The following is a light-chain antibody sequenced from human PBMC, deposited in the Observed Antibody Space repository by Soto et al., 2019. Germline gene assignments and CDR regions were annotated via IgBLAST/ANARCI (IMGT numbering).Light chain of an antibody. CDR1: SSDVGGYNY. V-gene: IGLV2-14*01. CDR3: ISYTSASTLV. J-gene: IGLJ3*02. Sequence: QSALTQPASVSGSPGQSITISCTGTSSDVGGYNYVSWYQQHPGKAPKLIVYEVTNRPPGVSHRFSGSKSGNTASLTISGLQAEDEADYYCISYTSASTLVFGGGTKLTVL. CDR2: EVT.